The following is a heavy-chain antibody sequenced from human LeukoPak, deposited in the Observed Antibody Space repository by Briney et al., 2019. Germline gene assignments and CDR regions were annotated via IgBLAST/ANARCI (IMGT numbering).Heavy chain of an antibody. CDR3: AKGEYYYDSSGYYYFDY. CDR1: GFTFSSYA. Sequence: PGGSLRLSCAASGFTFSSYAMHWVRQAPGKGLEWVAVISYDGSNKYYADSVKGRFTISRDNSKNTLYLQMNSLRAEDTAVYYCAKGEYYYDSSGYYYFDYWGQGTLVTVSS. D-gene: IGHD3-22*01. V-gene: IGHV3-30*04. CDR2: ISYDGSNK. J-gene: IGHJ4*02.